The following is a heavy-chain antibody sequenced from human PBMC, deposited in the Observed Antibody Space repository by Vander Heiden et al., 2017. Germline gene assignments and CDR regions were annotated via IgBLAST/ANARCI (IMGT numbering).Heavy chain of an antibody. V-gene: IGHV4-4*02. CDR1: GGSISSSDW. CDR3: ARLRCSGGSCYLIDY. CDR2: IYHGGNT. Sequence: QVQLQESGPGLVKPSGTLSLTCAVSGGSISSSDWWTWVRQPPGRWLEWIVEIYHGGNTNYNPSLKSRVTISVDKSMNQFSLRLTSVTAADTAVYYCARLRCSGGSCYLIDYWGQGTLVTVFS. D-gene: IGHD2-15*01. J-gene: IGHJ4*02.